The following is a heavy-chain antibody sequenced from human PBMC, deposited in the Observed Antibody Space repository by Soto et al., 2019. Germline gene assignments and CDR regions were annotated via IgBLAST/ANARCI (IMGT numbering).Heavy chain of an antibody. CDR1: GDSISNSY. D-gene: IGHD2-8*01. CDR2: LYYNGST. V-gene: IGHV4-59*01. CDR3: ARLRVLGPGYYGLDV. Sequence: ETLSLTCTVSGDSISNSYWSWIRQPPGRGLEWIASLYYNGSTNQHPSLKSRVTISVDTSKNQFSLRLTSLTAADTAVYFCARLRVLGPGYYGLDVWGQGTTVTVSS. J-gene: IGHJ6*02.